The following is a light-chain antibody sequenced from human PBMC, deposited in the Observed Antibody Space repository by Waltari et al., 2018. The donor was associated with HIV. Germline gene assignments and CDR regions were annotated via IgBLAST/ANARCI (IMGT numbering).Light chain of an antibody. CDR1: SSNIGNNY. Sequence: QSVLTQPPSVSAAPGQKVTISCSGSSSNIGNNYVSWYQQLPGTAPQLLIYGDTERPSVIPDRLAGSKSGTSATLGSTRLQTGDEAEYYCGTWDSSLSAVVFGTVTKVTVL. J-gene: IGLJ1*01. CDR2: GDT. CDR3: GTWDSSLSAVV. V-gene: IGLV1-51*01.